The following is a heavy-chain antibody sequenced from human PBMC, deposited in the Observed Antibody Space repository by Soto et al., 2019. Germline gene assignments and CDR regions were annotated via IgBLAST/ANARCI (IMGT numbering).Heavy chain of an antibody. D-gene: IGHD6-13*01. CDR2: ISAYNGNT. J-gene: IGHJ4*02. Sequence: ASVKVSCEASGYTFTSYGISWVRQAPGQGLEWMGWISAYNGNTNYAQKLQGRVTMTTDTSTSTAYMELRSLRSGDTAVYYCARDEGSWPRYYFDYWGQGTLVTVSS. V-gene: IGHV1-18*01. CDR1: GYTFTSYG. CDR3: ARDEGSWPRYYFDY.